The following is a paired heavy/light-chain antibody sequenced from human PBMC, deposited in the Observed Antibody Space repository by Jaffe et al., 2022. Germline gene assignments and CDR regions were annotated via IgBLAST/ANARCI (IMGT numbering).Light chain of an antibody. CDR1: QSVFFSPNNKNY. Sequence: DIVMTQSPDSLAVSLGERATINCKSSQSVFFSPNNKNYLAWYQQKPGQPPKLLIYWASIRESGVPDRFSGSGSGTDFTLTISGLQAEDVAVYYCQQYYITPPWTFGQGTKVEIK. CDR2: WAS. CDR3: QQYYITPPWT. V-gene: IGKV4-1*01. J-gene: IGKJ1*01.
Heavy chain of an antibody. J-gene: IGHJ4*02. V-gene: IGHV4-4*02. CDR1: TGSFSTNNW. CDR2: IHPTGNI. Sequence: QVQLQESGPGLVKPSETLSLTCSVSTGSFSTNNWWSWVRQPPGKGLEWIVEIHPTGNIKYNPSLQSRVSISLDKSKNQFSLKLNSVTAADTAVYYCAREKGAGTYQGFDYWGQGTLVTVSS. D-gene: IGHD2-2*01. CDR3: AREKGAGTYQGFDY.